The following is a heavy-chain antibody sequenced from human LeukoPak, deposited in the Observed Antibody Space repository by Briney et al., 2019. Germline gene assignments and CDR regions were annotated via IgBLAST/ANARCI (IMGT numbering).Heavy chain of an antibody. CDR3: ARYPSSGYYYFDY. Sequence: PSETLSLTCAVYGGSFSGYYWSWIRQPPGKGLEWIGEINHSGSTNYTSSLKSRVTISVDTSKNQFSLKLISVTAADTAVYYCARYPSSGYYYFDYWGQGTLVTVSS. CDR2: INHSGST. J-gene: IGHJ4*02. CDR1: GGSFSGYY. D-gene: IGHD3-22*01. V-gene: IGHV4-34*01.